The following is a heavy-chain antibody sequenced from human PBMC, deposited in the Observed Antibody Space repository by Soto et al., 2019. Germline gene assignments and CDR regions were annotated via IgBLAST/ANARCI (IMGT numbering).Heavy chain of an antibody. CDR3: AREKTPMSPHYFYYGMDV. Sequence: TSETLSLTCTVSGGSISSGGYYWSWIRQHPGKGLEWIGYIYYSGSTYYNPSLKSRVTISVDTTDNQFSLKLNSVTAADTAVYYCAREKTPMSPHYFYYGMDVWGQGTTVTVSS. CDR1: GGSISSGGYY. D-gene: IGHD3-9*01. CDR2: IYYSGST. V-gene: IGHV4-31*03. J-gene: IGHJ6*02.